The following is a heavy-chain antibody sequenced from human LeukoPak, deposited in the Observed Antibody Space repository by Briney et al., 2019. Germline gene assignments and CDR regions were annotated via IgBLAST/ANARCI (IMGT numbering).Heavy chain of an antibody. CDR3: ARVYYGSGSYFDY. CDR1: GFTFSSYG. J-gene: IGHJ4*02. V-gene: IGHV3-30*02. CDR2: IRYDGSNK. Sequence: GGSLRLSCAASGFTFSSYGMHWVRQAPGKGLEWVAFIRYDGSNKYYADSVKGRFTISRDNSKNTLYLQMNSLRAEDTAVYYCARVYYGSGSYFDYWGQGTLVTVSS. D-gene: IGHD3-10*01.